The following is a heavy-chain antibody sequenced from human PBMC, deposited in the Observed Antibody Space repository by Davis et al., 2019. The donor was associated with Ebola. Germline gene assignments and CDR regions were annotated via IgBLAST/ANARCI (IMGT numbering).Heavy chain of an antibody. CDR3: VTQLRFGS. V-gene: IGHV3-64D*06. CDR2: ISSNGGTT. CDR1: GFTFSSYA. J-gene: IGHJ4*02. Sequence: GESLKISCSASGFTFSSYAMHWVRQAPGKGLEYVSAISSNGGTTYYADSVKGRFSISRDNPKNMLYLQMSSLRAEDTAVYYCVTQLRFGSWGQGTLVTVSS. D-gene: IGHD3-10*01.